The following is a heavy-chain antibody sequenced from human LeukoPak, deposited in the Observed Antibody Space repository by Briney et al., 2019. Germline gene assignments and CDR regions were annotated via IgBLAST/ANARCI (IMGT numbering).Heavy chain of an antibody. V-gene: IGHV3-66*03. CDR2: IYSCGST. CDR3: ARARPSMWIDC. CDR1: GFTFSSYS. Sequence: GGSLRLSCAASGFTFSSYSMNWVRQAPGKGLEWVSVIYSCGSTYYADSVKGRFTISRDNSKNSLYLQMNSLRPEDTAVYYCARARPSMWIDCWGQGTLVTVSS. J-gene: IGHJ5*01.